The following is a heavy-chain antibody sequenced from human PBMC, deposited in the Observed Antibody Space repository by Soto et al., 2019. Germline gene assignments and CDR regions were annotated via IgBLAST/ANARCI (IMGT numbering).Heavy chain of an antibody. D-gene: IGHD2-2*01. CDR1: GGSFSGYY. Sequence: TSETLSLTCAVYGGSFSGYYWSWIRQPPGKGLEWIGEINHSGSTNYNPSLKSRVTISVDTSKNQFSLKLSSVTAADTAVYYCARELVVPAAMRRPRYNWFDPRGQGTLVTVPS. V-gene: IGHV4-34*01. CDR2: INHSGST. J-gene: IGHJ5*02. CDR3: ARELVVPAAMRRPRYNWFDP.